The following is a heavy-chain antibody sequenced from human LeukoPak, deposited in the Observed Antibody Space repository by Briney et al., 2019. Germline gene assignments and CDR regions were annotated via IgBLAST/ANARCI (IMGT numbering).Heavy chain of an antibody. J-gene: IGHJ4*02. V-gene: IGHV1-18*01. Sequence: ASVKVSCKASGYTFTSYGIAWVRQAPGQGLQWMGWISANNGDTSYSQKLQGRLTMTTGTSTNTAYMELRSLTSDDTAVYYCARDPPGLTLGSPGDYWGQGTLVIVSS. CDR1: GYTFTSYG. CDR2: ISANNGDT. CDR3: ARDPPGLTLGSPGDY. D-gene: IGHD3-16*01.